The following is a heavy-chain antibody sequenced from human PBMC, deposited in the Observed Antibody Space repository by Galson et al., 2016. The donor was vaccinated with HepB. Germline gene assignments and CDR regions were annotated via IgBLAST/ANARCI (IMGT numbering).Heavy chain of an antibody. CDR3: ARESDDYTPLQY. V-gene: IGHV1-18*01. CDR2: ISAYNGYT. CDR1: GYIFTTYT. J-gene: IGHJ4*02. D-gene: IGHD4-11*01. Sequence: SVKVSCKASGYIFTTYTIHCLRQAPGQRLEWMGWISAYNGYTHYAQNLQIRVTMTTDTSTSTAYMELKSLTSDDAAVYYCARESDDYTPLQYWGQGTLVTVS.